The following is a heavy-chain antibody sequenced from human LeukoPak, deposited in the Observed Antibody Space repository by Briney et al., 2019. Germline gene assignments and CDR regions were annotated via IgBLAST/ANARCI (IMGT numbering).Heavy chain of an antibody. D-gene: IGHD6-19*01. V-gene: IGHV4-59*02. Sequence: PSGTLSLTCTVSDGPVSAYYWSWIRQPPGKGLEWIGYIYNSGSTNYNPSLKSRVTISVDTSKNQFSLKLSSVTAADTAVYYCAGGRGGSGWIDYWGQGTLVTVSS. CDR3: AGGRGGSGWIDY. CDR1: DGPVSAYY. CDR2: IYNSGST. J-gene: IGHJ4*02.